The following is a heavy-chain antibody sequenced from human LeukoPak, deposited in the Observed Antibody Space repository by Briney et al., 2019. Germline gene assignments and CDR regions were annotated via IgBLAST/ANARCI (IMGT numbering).Heavy chain of an antibody. CDR1: GFTFSSYS. CDR2: IPLDGSNR. V-gene: IGHV3-30*18. CDR3: AKEHSSGWPNFDS. D-gene: IGHD6-19*01. Sequence: GGSLRLSCAASGFTFSSYSMNWVRQAPGKGLEWVAIIPLDGSNRNYVDSVKGRFTISRDIPKNTLYLQMNSLRGEDTAVYYCAKEHSSGWPNFDSWGQGTLVTVSS. J-gene: IGHJ4*02.